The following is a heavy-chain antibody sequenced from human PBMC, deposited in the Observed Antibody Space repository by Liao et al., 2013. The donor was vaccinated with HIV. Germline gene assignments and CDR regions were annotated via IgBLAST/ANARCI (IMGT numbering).Heavy chain of an antibody. CDR3: ARVQWEPAPNWYSDL. D-gene: IGHD1-26*01. J-gene: IGHJ2*01. V-gene: IGHV4-39*07. CDR2: IYYRGST. CDR1: GGSISSGSYY. Sequence: QVQLQESGPGLVKPSQTLSLTCTVSGGSISSGSYYWSWIRQPPGKGLEWIGTIYYRGSTYYNPSLKSRVTISVDTSKNQFSLKLRSVTAADTAVYYCARVQWEPAPNWYSDLWGRGTLVIVSS.